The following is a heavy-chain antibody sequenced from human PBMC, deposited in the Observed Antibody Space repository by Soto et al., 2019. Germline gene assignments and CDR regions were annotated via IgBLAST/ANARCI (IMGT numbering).Heavy chain of an antibody. J-gene: IGHJ4*02. V-gene: IGHV4-34*01. CDR2: INHSGNT. CDR1: GKSSSGSS. Sequence: PSETLSLTCAVYGKSSSGSSGTWFRQPPGKALEWIGEINHSGNTNYNPSLKSRVTISVDTSKNQLFLNLSSVTAADTAMYYCARHHVRGRTIAGAAEFWGQGTLVTVSS. D-gene: IGHD1-26*01. CDR3: ARHHVRGRTIAGAAEF.